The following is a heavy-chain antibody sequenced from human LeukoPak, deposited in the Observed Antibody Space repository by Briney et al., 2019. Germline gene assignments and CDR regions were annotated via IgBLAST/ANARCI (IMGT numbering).Heavy chain of an antibody. V-gene: IGHV1-69*04. CDR1: GGTFSSYT. D-gene: IGHD2-15*01. J-gene: IGHJ4*02. Sequence: SVKVSCKASGGTFSSYTISWVRQAPGQGLEWMGRIIPILGIANYAQKFQGRVTMTRDTSTSTVYMELSSLRSEDTAVYYCAREVFSGVFDYWGQGTLVTVSS. CDR2: IIPILGIA. CDR3: AREVFSGVFDY.